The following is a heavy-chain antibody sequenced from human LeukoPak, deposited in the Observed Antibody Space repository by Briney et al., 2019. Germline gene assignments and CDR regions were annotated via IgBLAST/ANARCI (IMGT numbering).Heavy chain of an antibody. CDR1: GFSFRSYW. J-gene: IGHJ5*02. V-gene: IGHV3-7*01. Sequence: GGPLRLSCSATGFSFRSYWMNCLRPAPGKGLGWESIITTGGSRRHSQGSVGGRFPISRHNAKTSLHLQMNRLRAEDTAVYYCAGGSGYLITSWGQGTLVTVSS. CDR2: ITTGGSRR. D-gene: IGHD3-9*01. CDR3: AGGSGYLITS.